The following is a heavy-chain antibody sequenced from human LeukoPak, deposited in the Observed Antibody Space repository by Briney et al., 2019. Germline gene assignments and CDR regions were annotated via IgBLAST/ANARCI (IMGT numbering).Heavy chain of an antibody. CDR3: AKPVEPDSQTRLDP. CDR1: GFPFSSYG. D-gene: IGHD1-14*01. J-gene: IGHJ5*02. Sequence: GGSLRLSCAASGFPFSSYGMHWVRQAPGKGLEWVAFIHYYETNKYYADSVKGRFTISRDNSKNTLYLQMNSLRTEDTAVYYCAKPVEPDSQTRLDPWGQGTLVTVSS. CDR2: IHYYETNK. V-gene: IGHV3-30*02.